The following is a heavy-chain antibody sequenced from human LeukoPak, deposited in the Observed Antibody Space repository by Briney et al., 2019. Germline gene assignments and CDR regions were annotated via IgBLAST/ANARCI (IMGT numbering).Heavy chain of an antibody. V-gene: IGHV3-33*01. Sequence: PGRSLRLSCAASGFTFSSYGMHGVRQAPGKGLEWVAVIWYDGSNKYYADSVKGRFTISRDNSKNTLYLQMNSLRAEDTAVYYCARGSYGDYLEDAFDIWGQGTMVTVSS. CDR3: ARGSYGDYLEDAFDI. CDR1: GFTFSSYG. CDR2: IWYDGSNK. D-gene: IGHD4-17*01. J-gene: IGHJ3*02.